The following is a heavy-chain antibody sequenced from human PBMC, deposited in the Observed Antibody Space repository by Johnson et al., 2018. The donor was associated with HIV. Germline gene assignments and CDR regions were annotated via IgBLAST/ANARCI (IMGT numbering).Heavy chain of an antibody. J-gene: IGHJ3*02. V-gene: IGHV3-53*01. CDR1: GFTVSSNY. CDR2: IYIGGST. CDR3: ARDFESASGI. Sequence: MQLVESGGGVVQPGRSLRLSCAASGFTVSSNYMSWVRQAPGKGLEWVSVIYIGGSTYYADSVKGRFTISRDNSKNTLYLQMNSLRAEDTAVYYCARDFESASGIWGQGTMVTVSS. D-gene: IGHD6-13*01.